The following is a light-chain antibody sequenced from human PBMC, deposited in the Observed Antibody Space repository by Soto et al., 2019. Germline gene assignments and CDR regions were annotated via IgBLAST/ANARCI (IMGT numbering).Light chain of an antibody. Sequence: EIVLTQSPGTLSLSPGERATLSCRASQSVSSNYLAWYQQKPGQAPRLLFYGASSRATAIPDRFSGSGSGTDFTLTISRLEPEDFAVYYCQQYGSSPWTFGQGTKVDIK. CDR2: GAS. CDR3: QQYGSSPWT. CDR1: QSVSSNY. J-gene: IGKJ1*01. V-gene: IGKV3-20*01.